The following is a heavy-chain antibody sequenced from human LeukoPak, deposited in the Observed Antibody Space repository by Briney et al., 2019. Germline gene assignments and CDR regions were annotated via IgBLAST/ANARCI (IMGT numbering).Heavy chain of an antibody. Sequence: GGSLRLSCAASGFTFSRYSMNWVRQAPGKGLEWVSSISTSSIYIYYADSLKGRFTISRDNAKNSLYLQMNSLRAEDTAVYYCASPPRTGIAWGQGTLVTVSS. D-gene: IGHD6-13*01. CDR1: GFTFSRYS. J-gene: IGHJ4*02. V-gene: IGHV3-21*01. CDR3: ASPPRTGIA. CDR2: ISTSSIYI.